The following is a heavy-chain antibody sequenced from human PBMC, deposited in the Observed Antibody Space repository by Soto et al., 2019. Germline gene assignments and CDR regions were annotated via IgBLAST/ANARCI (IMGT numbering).Heavy chain of an antibody. J-gene: IGHJ4*02. D-gene: IGHD2-8*01. CDR3: AKEIFAAAYAATSAFDL. CDR1: GFTFSSHA. CDR2: VDGSGGDT. V-gene: IGHV3-23*01. Sequence: GGSLRLSCAASGFTFSSHAMGWLRQTLGTGPEWVAFVDGSGGDTFYADSVKGRFIISRDNSDNSLYLHMNSLRAGDTGRYFCAKEIFAAAYAATSAFDLWGQGTLVTVSS.